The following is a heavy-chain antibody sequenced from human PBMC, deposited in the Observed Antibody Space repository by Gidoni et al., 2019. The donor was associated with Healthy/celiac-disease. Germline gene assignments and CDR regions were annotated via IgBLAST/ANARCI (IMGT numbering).Heavy chain of an antibody. CDR1: GFTFNIYA. CDR3: AKGYSSGWFGFDF. D-gene: IGHD6-19*01. J-gene: IGHJ4*02. CDR2: ISDSGGST. V-gene: IGHV3-23*01. Sequence: EVQLLESGGGLVQPGGSLRLSCAASGFTFNIYAMSWVRQAPGKGLEWVSTISDSGGSTYYADSVKGRFTISRDNSKNTLYLQMNSLRAEDTAIYFCAKGYSSGWFGFDFWGQGTLVTVSS.